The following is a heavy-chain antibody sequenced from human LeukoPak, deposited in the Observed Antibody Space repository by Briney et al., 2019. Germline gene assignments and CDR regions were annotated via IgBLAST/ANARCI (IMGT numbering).Heavy chain of an antibody. CDR3: ARVSYGSGNHPFDY. Sequence: SETLSLTCAVYGGSFSGYYWSWIRQHPGKGLEWIGYIYYSGSTYYNPSLKSRVTISVDTSKNQFSLKLSSVTAADTAVYYCARVSYGSGNHPFDYWGQGTLVTVSS. D-gene: IGHD3-10*01. CDR2: IYYSGST. CDR1: GGSFSGYY. J-gene: IGHJ4*02. V-gene: IGHV4-31*11.